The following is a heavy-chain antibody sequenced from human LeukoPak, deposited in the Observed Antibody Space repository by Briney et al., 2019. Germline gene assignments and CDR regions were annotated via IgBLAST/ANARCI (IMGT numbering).Heavy chain of an antibody. CDR2: ISWRSAGV. J-gene: IGHJ4*02. Sequence: GRSMRLSCAAAGFIFNDYAMHWVRQAPGKGLEWVSGISWRSAGVGYADFVEGRFIIARDNAKNSLYLQMNSLRVEDMALYYCAKGPGPAVGPYYFNYGGQGTQVTVS. D-gene: IGHD6-13*01. V-gene: IGHV3-9*03. CDR1: GFIFNDYA. CDR3: AKGPGPAVGPYYFNY.